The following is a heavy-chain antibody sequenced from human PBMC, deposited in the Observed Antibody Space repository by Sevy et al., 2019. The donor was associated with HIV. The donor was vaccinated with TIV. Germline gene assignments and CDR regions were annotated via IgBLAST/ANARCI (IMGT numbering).Heavy chain of an antibody. V-gene: IGHV3-21*01. CDR2: ISSSSSYI. CDR1: GFTFSSYS. Sequence: GESLKISCAASGFTFSSYSMNWVRQAPGKGLEWVSSISSSSSYIYYADSVKGRFTISRDNAKNSLYLQMNSLRAEDTAVYYCARDRQQWLVPYYYGMDVWGQGTTVTVSS. D-gene: IGHD6-19*01. J-gene: IGHJ6*02. CDR3: ARDRQQWLVPYYYGMDV.